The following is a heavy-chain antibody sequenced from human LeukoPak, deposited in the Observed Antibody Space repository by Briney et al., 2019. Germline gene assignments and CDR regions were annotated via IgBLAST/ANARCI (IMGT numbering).Heavy chain of an antibody. CDR1: GLAFSSYA. D-gene: IGHD6-13*01. CDR3: AKDRGSSWYGWFDP. CDR2: ISGSGGST. J-gene: IGHJ5*02. Sequence: GGSLRLSCAASGLAFSSYAMSWVRQAPGKGLEWVSAISGSGGSTYYADSVKGRFTISRDNSKNTLYLQMNSLRAEDTAVYYCAKDRGSSWYGWFDPWGQGTLVTVSS. V-gene: IGHV3-23*01.